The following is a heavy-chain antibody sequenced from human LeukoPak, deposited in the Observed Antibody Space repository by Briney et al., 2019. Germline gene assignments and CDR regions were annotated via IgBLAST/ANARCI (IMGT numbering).Heavy chain of an antibody. CDR1: GGSISSGGYY. CDR2: IYCSGST. D-gene: IGHD3-10*01. Sequence: SETLSLTCTVSGGSISSGGYYWSWIRQHPGKGLEWIGYIYCSGSTYYNPSLKSRVTISVDTSKNQFSLKLSSVTAADTAVYYCASNSVRGVIQAFDIWGQGTMVTVSS. CDR3: ASNSVRGVIQAFDI. J-gene: IGHJ3*02. V-gene: IGHV4-31*03.